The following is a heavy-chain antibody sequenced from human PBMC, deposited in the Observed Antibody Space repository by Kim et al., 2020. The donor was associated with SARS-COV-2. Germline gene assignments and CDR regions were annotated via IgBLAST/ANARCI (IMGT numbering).Heavy chain of an antibody. CDR3: ARWGRGPLGHDFWSGYYPGYFDY. V-gene: IGHV3-21*01. J-gene: IGHJ4*02. D-gene: IGHD3-3*01. Sequence: GGSLRLSCAASGFTFSSYSMNWVRQAPGKGLEWVSSISSSSSYIYYADSVKGRFTISRDNAKNSLYLQMNSLRAEDTAVYYCARWGRGPLGHDFWSGYYPGYFDYRGQGTLVTVSS. CDR2: ISSSSSYI. CDR1: GFTFSSYS.